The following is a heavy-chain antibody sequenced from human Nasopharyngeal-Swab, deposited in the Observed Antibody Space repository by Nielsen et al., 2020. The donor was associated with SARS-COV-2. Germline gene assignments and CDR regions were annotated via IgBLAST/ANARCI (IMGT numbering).Heavy chain of an antibody. Sequence: GESLKISCAASGFTFNTYWMNWARQAPGMGLEWVANIKEDGSQKNYADPVKGRFTISRDNSKNTLYLQMNSLRAEDTAVYYCANWFDPWGQGTLVTVSS. CDR2: IKEDGSQK. CDR1: GFTFNTYW. J-gene: IGHJ5*02. CDR3: ANWFDP. V-gene: IGHV3-7*01.